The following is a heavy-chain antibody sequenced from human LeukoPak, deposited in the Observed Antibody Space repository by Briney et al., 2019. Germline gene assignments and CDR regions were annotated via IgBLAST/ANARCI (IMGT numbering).Heavy chain of an antibody. D-gene: IGHD6-19*01. CDR1: GFTFSFYA. V-gene: IGHV3-23*01. Sequence: GVSLRLSCTASGFTFSFYAMSWVRQSPGKGLEGVSSMRGSGWSTYYADSVKGRFSISRDNSKNTLYLQMNSLRAEDTAVYYCAKSASIFIAVAGTLLRIAYYFDYWGQGTLVTVSS. CDR2: MRGSGWST. CDR3: AKSASIFIAVAGTLLRIAYYFDY. J-gene: IGHJ4*02.